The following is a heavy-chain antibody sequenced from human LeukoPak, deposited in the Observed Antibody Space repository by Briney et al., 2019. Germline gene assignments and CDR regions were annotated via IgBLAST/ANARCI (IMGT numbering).Heavy chain of an antibody. CDR3: ASAGYSSSWYLFDY. J-gene: IGHJ4*02. CDR1: GYTFTGYY. D-gene: IGHD6-13*01. V-gene: IGHV1-2*02. Sequence: ASVKVSCKASGYTFTGYYMHWVRQAPGQGLKWMGWINPNSGGTNYAQKFQGRVTMTRDTSISTAYMELSRLRSDDTAVYYCASAGYSSSWYLFDYWGQGTLVTVSS. CDR2: INPNSGGT.